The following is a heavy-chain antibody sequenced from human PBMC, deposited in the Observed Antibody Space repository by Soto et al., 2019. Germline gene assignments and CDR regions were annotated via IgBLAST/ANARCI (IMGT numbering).Heavy chain of an antibody. CDR3: ARSSTVVTAP. J-gene: IGHJ5*02. Sequence: QVQLQESAPGLVKPSQTLSLTCTVSGGSISSGGYYWSWIRQHPGKGMEWIGYIYYSGSTYYNPSLKSRITIYVDTSKHQYSRKLSSVTAADTAVYYCARSSTVVTAPWGQGTLVTVAS. D-gene: IGHD2-21*02. V-gene: IGHV4-31*03. CDR1: GGSISSGGYY. CDR2: IYYSGST.